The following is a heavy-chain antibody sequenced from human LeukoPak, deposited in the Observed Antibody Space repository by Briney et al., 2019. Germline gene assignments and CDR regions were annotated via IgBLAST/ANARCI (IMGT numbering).Heavy chain of an antibody. V-gene: IGHV3-74*01. Sequence: GGSLRLSCAASGNYWMHWVRQAPGKGLVWVSHINSDGSWTSYADSVKGRFTISRDNSKNTLYLQMNSLRAEDTAVYYCARPPSSGSYFYYFDYWGQGTLVTVSS. J-gene: IGHJ4*02. D-gene: IGHD1-26*01. CDR3: ARPPSSGSYFYYFDY. CDR2: INSDGSWT. CDR1: GNYW.